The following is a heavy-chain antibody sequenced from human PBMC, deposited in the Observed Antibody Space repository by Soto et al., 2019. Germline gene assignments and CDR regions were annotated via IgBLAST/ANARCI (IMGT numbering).Heavy chain of an antibody. V-gene: IGHV3-23*01. Sequence: GGSLRLSCAASGFTFSSYAMSWVRQAPGKGLEWVSAISGSGGSTYYADSVKGRFTISRDNSKNTLYLQMNSLRAEDTAVYYCAKKRGKGLYYYYGMDVWGQGTMVTVSS. CDR2: ISGSGGST. D-gene: IGHD3-10*01. CDR1: GFTFSSYA. CDR3: AKKRGKGLYYYYGMDV. J-gene: IGHJ6*02.